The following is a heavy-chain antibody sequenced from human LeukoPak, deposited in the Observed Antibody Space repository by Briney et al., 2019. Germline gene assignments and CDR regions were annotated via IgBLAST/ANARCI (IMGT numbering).Heavy chain of an antibody. CDR1: GFTFSTYV. Sequence: GGSLRLSCTASGFTFSTYVMSWVRQAPGKGLEWVSAITGSGGNTYYADSVKGRFTISRDNSKNTLYLQLNSLRAEDTAVYYCAKLPTGDDAFDIWGQGTMVTVSS. J-gene: IGHJ3*02. D-gene: IGHD7-27*01. CDR3: AKLPTGDDAFDI. CDR2: ITGSGGNT. V-gene: IGHV3-23*01.